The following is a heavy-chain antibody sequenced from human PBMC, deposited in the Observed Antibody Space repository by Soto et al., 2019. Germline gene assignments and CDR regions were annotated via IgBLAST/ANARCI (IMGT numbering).Heavy chain of an antibody. Sequence: PSETLSLTCAVSGASISSDNWWSWVRQPPGEGLEWIGEIHHTGRINYNPSLRSRVTISVDKSTNQFSLELRSLTAADTAAYYCTENGFYALDYWGQGTQVTVSS. J-gene: IGHJ4*02. V-gene: IGHV4-4*02. D-gene: IGHD1-1*01. CDR1: GASISSDNW. CDR2: IHHTGRI. CDR3: TENGFYALDY.